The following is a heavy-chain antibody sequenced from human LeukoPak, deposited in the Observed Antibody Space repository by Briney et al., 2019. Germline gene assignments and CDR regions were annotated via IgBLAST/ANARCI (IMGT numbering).Heavy chain of an antibody. CDR2: ISYDGSNK. D-gene: IGHD3-10*01. Sequence: TGGSLRLSCAASGFTFSSYTMHWVRQAPGKGLEWVAVISYDGSNKYYADSVKGRFTISRDNSKNTLYLQMNSLRAEDTAVYYCAKDQTLYYYGSGSIDYWGQGTLVTVSS. CDR3: AKDQTLYYYGSGSIDY. CDR1: GFTFSSYT. J-gene: IGHJ4*02. V-gene: IGHV3-30*04.